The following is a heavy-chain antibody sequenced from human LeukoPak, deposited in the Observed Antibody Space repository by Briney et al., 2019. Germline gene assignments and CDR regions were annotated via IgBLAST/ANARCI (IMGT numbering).Heavy chain of an antibody. V-gene: IGHV3-53*01. CDR1: GFTFSSYE. CDR3: AGSGDYPARIDY. J-gene: IGHJ4*02. D-gene: IGHD4-17*01. Sequence: GGSLRLSCAASGFTFSSYEMNWVRQAPGKGLEWVSVIYRGGSTYYADSVKGRFTISRDNSKNTLYLQMNSLRAEDTAVYYCAGSGDYPARIDYWGQGTLVTVSS. CDR2: IYRGGST.